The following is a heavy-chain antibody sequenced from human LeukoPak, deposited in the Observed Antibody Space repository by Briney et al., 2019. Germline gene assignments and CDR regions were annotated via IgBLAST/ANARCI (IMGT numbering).Heavy chain of an antibody. V-gene: IGHV4-59*01. J-gene: IGHJ4*02. Sequence: SETLSLTCTVSGGSISSYYWSWIRQPPGKGLEWIGYIYYSGSTNYNSSLKSRVTISVDTSKNQFSLKLSSVTAADTAVYYCARGYGDFRVEGRYFHSWGQGTLVTVSS. CDR1: GGSISSYY. D-gene: IGHD4-17*01. CDR3: ARGYGDFRVEGRYFHS. CDR2: IYYSGST.